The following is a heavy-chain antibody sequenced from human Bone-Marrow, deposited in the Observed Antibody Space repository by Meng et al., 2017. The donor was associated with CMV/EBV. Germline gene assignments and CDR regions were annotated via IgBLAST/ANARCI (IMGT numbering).Heavy chain of an antibody. Sequence: SETLSLTCTVSGYSISSGYYWGWIRQPPGKGLEWIGSIYYSGSTYYNPSLKSRVTISVDTSKNQFSLKLSSVTAADTAVYYCARITGIYDSSGYYGYYFDYWGQGTLVTVSS. CDR2: IYYSGST. J-gene: IGHJ4*02. D-gene: IGHD3-22*01. CDR1: GYSISSGYY. CDR3: ARITGIYDSSGYYGYYFDY. V-gene: IGHV4-38-2*02.